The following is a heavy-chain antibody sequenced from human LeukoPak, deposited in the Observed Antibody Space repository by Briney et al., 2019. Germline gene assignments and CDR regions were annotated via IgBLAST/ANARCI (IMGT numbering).Heavy chain of an antibody. J-gene: IGHJ5*02. CDR2: IYYSGTT. D-gene: IGHD3-10*01. V-gene: IGHV4-39*01. Sequence: SETLSLTCSVSGGSFRSPNPHWASIRQPPGQGLEWIGSIYYSGTTYYHLSLKSRATLSVNTSQNLFSLKLSSVSTPYTDRYFWARSLGANTWVGNWFDPWGQGTLVTVSP. CDR3: ARSLGANTWVGNWFDP. CDR1: GGSFRSPNPH.